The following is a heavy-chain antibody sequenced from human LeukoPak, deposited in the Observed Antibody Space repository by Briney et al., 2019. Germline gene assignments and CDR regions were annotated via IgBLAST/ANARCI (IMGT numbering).Heavy chain of an antibody. V-gene: IGHV3-30*18. CDR1: GFTFSSYG. CDR2: ISHEGTDI. D-gene: IGHD6-19*01. CDR3: AKVSSAWYEGSGFDV. Sequence: GGSLRLSCAASGFTFSSYGMHWVRQAPGKGLEWVAVISHEGTDIYVDSVKGRFTISRDKFMNTLFLQMNNLRAEDTAVYYCAKVSSAWYEGSGFDVWGQGTMVTVSS. J-gene: IGHJ3*01.